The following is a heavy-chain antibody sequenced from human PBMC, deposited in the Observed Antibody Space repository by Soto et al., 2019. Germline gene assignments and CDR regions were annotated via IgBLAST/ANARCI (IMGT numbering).Heavy chain of an antibody. D-gene: IGHD1-1*01. CDR3: ARDQLEGNWFDP. Sequence: QLQLQESGSGLVRPSQTLSLTCAVSGGSISSGGYSWNWIRQPPGKGLEWIGYVDHSGSTLYNPSIKSRVTLSVDKSKNQFSLKLTSVTAADTAVYYCARDQLEGNWFDPWGQGTLVTVSS. CDR2: VDHSGST. V-gene: IGHV4-30-2*01. J-gene: IGHJ5*02. CDR1: GGSISSGGYS.